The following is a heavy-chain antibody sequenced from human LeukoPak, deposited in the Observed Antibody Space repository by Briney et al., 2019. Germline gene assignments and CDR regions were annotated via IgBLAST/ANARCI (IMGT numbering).Heavy chain of an antibody. CDR3: ATGHYDHPGMDV. J-gene: IGHJ6*02. D-gene: IGHD3-22*01. CDR1: GGSISSGGYY. V-gene: IGHV4-31*03. Sequence: PSDTLSLTCSLSGGSISSGGYYWSWTPQHPGKGLEWIGYIYYSGSTYYNPSLKSRVHISVHTSKNQCSLNLSAVAAADTAVYYCATGHYDHPGMDVWGQGTTVTVSS. CDR2: IYYSGST.